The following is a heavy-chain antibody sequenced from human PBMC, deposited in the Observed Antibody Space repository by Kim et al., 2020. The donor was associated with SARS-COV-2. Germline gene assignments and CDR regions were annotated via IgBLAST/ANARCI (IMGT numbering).Heavy chain of an antibody. Sequence: SETLSLTCAVYGGSFSGYYWSWIRQPPGKGLEWIGEINHSGSTNYNPSLKSRVTISVDTSKNQCSLKLSSVTAADTAVYYCARGIYCSSTSCYLKKYYFDYWGQGTLVTVSS. CDR1: GGSFSGYY. J-gene: IGHJ4*02. D-gene: IGHD2-2*01. CDR3: ARGIYCSSTSCYLKKYYFDY. CDR2: INHSGST. V-gene: IGHV4-34*01.